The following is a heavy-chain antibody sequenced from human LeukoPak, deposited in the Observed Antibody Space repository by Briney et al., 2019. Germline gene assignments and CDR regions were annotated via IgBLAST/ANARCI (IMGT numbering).Heavy chain of an antibody. CDR3: AKATSTGWAPFDY. CDR2: ISGSGDTT. D-gene: IGHD5-12*01. J-gene: IGHJ4*02. CDR1: GFTFSNYA. V-gene: IGHV3-23*01. Sequence: GGSLRLSCIASGFTFSNYAVSWVRQAPGKGLELVSAISGSGDTTYYADSVKGRFTLSRDNSKNTLYLQMNSLRAEDTALYFCAKATSTGWAPFDYWGQGTLVSVSS.